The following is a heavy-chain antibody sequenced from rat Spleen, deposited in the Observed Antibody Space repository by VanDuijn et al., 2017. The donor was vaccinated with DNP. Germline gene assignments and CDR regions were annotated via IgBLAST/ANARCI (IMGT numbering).Heavy chain of an antibody. CDR3: ARWTRYFDY. CDR2: ISYSGRT. CDR1: GYTITSGFH. J-gene: IGHJ2*01. Sequence: EIQLQESGPGLVKPSQSLSLTCSVTGYTITSGFHWSWIRRFPGNKMEYIGHISYSGRTDYNPSLKSRISITRDTSRNHFFLHLISVTTEDTATYYCARWTRYFDYWGQGVMVTVSS. V-gene: IGHV3-4*01. D-gene: IGHD1-7*01.